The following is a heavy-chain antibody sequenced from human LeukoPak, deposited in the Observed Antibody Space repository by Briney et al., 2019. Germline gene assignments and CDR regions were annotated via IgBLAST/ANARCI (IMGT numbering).Heavy chain of an antibody. CDR1: GFTFDDYG. V-gene: IGHV3-20*04. D-gene: IGHD3-3*01. J-gene: IGHJ4*02. CDR3: ARVGLWSGYSHHGY. Sequence: GGSLRLSCAASGFTFDDYGMSWVRQAPGKGLEWVSGINWNGGSTGYADSVKGRFTISRDNAKNSLYLQMNSLRAEDTAVYYCARVGLWSGYSHHGYWGQGTLVTVSS. CDR2: INWNGGST.